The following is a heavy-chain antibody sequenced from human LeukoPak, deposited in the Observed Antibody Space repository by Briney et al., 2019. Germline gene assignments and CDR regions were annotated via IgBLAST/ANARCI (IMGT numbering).Heavy chain of an antibody. Sequence: GWSLRLSCAASGFTFSSYGMHWVRQAPGKGLEWVAVIWYDGSNKYYADSVKGRFTISRDNSKNTLYLQMNSLRAEDTAVYYCARDLDFEGYGDYDLFDYWGQGTLVTVSS. J-gene: IGHJ4*02. CDR2: IWYDGSNK. CDR3: ARDLDFEGYGDYDLFDY. V-gene: IGHV3-33*08. D-gene: IGHD4-17*01. CDR1: GFTFSSYG.